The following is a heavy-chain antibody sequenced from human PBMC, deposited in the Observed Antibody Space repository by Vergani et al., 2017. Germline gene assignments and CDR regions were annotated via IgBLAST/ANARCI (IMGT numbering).Heavy chain of an antibody. Sequence: QVQLVQSGAEVKKPGSSVKVSCKASGVTFSSYAISWVRQAPGQGLEWMGGIIPIFGTANYAQKFQGRVTITADESTSTAYMELSSLRSEDTAVYYCARDGPYCGGDCYYYGMDVWGQGTTVTVSS. CDR1: GVTFSSYA. V-gene: IGHV1-69*12. CDR3: ARDGPYCGGDCYYYGMDV. J-gene: IGHJ6*02. CDR2: IIPIFGTA. D-gene: IGHD2-21*01.